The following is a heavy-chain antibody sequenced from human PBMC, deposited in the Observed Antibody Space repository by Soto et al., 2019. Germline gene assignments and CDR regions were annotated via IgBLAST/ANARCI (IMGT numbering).Heavy chain of an antibody. CDR1: GFTFSGSA. V-gene: IGHV3-73*01. CDR2: IRSKANSYAT. J-gene: IGHJ3*02. D-gene: IGHD5-18*01. Sequence: GGSLRLSCAASGFTFSGSAMHWVRQASGKGLEWVGRIRSKANSYATAYAASVKGRFTISRDDSKNTAYLQMNSLKTEDTAVYYCTRQAGTAISTGAFDIWGQGTMVTVAS. CDR3: TRQAGTAISTGAFDI.